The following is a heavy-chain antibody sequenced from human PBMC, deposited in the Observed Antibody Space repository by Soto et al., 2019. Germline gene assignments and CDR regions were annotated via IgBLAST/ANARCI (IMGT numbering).Heavy chain of an antibody. CDR2: IYYSGST. J-gene: IGHJ4*02. D-gene: IGHD3-22*01. V-gene: IGHV4-59*01. CDR3: ARVYDSSGSTLGCYFDY. CDR1: GGSISSYY. Sequence: LSETLSLTCTVSGGSISSYYWSWIRQPPGKGLEWIGYIYYSGSTNYNPSLKSRVTISVDTSKNQFSLKLSPVTAADTAVYYCARVYDSSGSTLGCYFDYWGQGTLVTVSS.